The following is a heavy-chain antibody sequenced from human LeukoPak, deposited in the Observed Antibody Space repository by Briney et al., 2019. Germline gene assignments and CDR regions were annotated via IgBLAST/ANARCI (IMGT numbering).Heavy chain of an antibody. Sequence: GGSLRLTCAASGFIFNNYWMSWVRQAPGKGLEWVASIKQDGSEKIYVDSVKGRFTISRDNAKNSLYLQMNSLRAEDTAVYYCARDRAGARAFDIWGQGTMVTVSS. CDR1: GFIFNNYW. D-gene: IGHD6-13*01. J-gene: IGHJ3*02. CDR2: IKQDGSEK. CDR3: ARDRAGARAFDI. V-gene: IGHV3-7*01.